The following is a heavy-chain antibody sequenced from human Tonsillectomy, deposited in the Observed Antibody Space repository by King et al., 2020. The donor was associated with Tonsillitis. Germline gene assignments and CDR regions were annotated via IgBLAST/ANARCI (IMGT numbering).Heavy chain of an antibody. V-gene: IGHV4-31*03. CDR3: ARGGSHYGLDV. Sequence: QLQESGPGLVKPSQTLSLTCTVSGGSISSDGYFWSWIRQHPGKGLEWIGYIYFRGDTYYNPSLKSRIIISVDTSKNQFSLKLNSVTAAATAVYYCARGGSHYGLDVWGQGTTVIVPS. D-gene: IGHD1-26*01. CDR1: GGSISSDGYF. CDR2: IYFRGDT. J-gene: IGHJ6*02.